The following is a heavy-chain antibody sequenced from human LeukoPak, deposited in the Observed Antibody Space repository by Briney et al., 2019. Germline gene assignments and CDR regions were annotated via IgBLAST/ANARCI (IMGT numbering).Heavy chain of an antibody. Sequence: SQTLSLTCTVSGGSISSGGYYWSWIRQHPGKGVEWIGYIYYTGSTYYNPSLMSRVTISVDTSKNQSSLKLSSVTAADTALYYCARLSSSHLVDYWGQGTLVAVS. CDR2: IYYTGST. J-gene: IGHJ4*02. CDR1: GGSISSGGYY. V-gene: IGHV4-31*03. CDR3: ARLSSSHLVDY. D-gene: IGHD6-6*01.